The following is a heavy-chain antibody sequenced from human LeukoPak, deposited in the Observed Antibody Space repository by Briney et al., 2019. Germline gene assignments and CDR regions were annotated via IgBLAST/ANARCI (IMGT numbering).Heavy chain of an antibody. J-gene: IGHJ4*02. CDR2: IYSGGTT. Sequence: QPGGSLRLPCAASGFTFSSYAMSWVRQAPGKGLEWVSVIYSGGTTYYADSVKGRFTISRDNSKNTLYLQMNSLRAEDTAVYYCARDPAGYSYGRVPFDYWGQGTLVTVSS. CDR3: ARDPAGYSYGRVPFDY. V-gene: IGHV3-66*01. D-gene: IGHD5-18*01. CDR1: GFTFSSYA.